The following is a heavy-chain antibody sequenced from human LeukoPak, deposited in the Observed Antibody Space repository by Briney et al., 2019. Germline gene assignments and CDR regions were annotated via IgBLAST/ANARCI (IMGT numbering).Heavy chain of an antibody. J-gene: IGHJ5*02. Sequence: SETLSLTCTVSGYSISSGYFWGWIRPPPGKGLEWIGSIYHSGTTYYNPSLKSRVTISVDTSKNQFSLKLTSVTAADTAVYYCARGYSSSWYFNWFDPWGQGTLVTVSS. V-gene: IGHV4-38-2*02. CDR1: GYSISSGYF. CDR3: ARGYSSSWYFNWFDP. CDR2: IYHSGTT. D-gene: IGHD6-13*01.